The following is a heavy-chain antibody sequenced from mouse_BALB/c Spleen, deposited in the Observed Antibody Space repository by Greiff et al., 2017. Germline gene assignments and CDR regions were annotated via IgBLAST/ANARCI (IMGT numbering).Heavy chain of an antibody. D-gene: IGHD2-1*01. V-gene: IGHV1-69*02. Sequence: QVQLKQPGAELVRPGASVKLSCKASGYTFTSYWINWVKQRPGQGLEWIGNIYPSDSYTNYNQKFKDKATLTVDKSSSTAYMQLSSPTSEDSAVYYCTRGNGNYEYYAMDYWGQGTSVTVSS. CDR3: TRGNGNYEYYAMDY. J-gene: IGHJ4*01. CDR1: GYTFTSYW. CDR2: IYPSDSYT.